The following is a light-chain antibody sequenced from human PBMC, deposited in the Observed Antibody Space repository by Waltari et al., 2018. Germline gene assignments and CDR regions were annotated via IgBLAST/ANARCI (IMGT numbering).Light chain of an antibody. V-gene: IGLV2-14*01. J-gene: IGLJ1*01. CDR1: RRDVGRYNS. CDR2: EVS. Sequence: QSALTQPASVSGSPGQSITISCTGTRRDVGRYNSVAWYQQYPGKAPTLMISEVSNRPSGISNRFSGSKSGNTASLTISGLQAEDEAYYYCSSYTGRSTLLYVFGTGTKVTVL. CDR3: SSYTGRSTLLYV.